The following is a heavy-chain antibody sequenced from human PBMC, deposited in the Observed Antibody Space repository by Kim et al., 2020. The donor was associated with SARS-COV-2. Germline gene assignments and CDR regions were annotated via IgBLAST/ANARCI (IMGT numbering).Heavy chain of an antibody. CDR1: GDSVSSNSAA. Sequence: SQTLSLTCAISGDSVSSNSAAWNWIRQSPSRGLEWLGRTYYRSKWYNDYAVSVKSRITINPDTSKNQFSLQLNSVTPEDTAVYYCARAEAYLLPAYNWFDPWGQGTLVTVSS. V-gene: IGHV6-1*01. J-gene: IGHJ5*02. D-gene: IGHD3-22*01. CDR2: TYYRSKWYN. CDR3: ARAEAYLLPAYNWFDP.